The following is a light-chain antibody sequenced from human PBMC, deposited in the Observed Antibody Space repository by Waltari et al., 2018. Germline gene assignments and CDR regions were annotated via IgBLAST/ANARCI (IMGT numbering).Light chain of an antibody. Sequence: DIQMTQSPPSLAASVGDSVNITCLASQTIRNYLNWYQQRPGKAPKLLISAASSLQSGVPSRFSGSGSGTDFALTISSLQPEDFASYHCQETYTTLFTFGPGTKVEIK. J-gene: IGKJ3*01. CDR3: QETYTTLFT. CDR1: QTIRNY. V-gene: IGKV1-39*01. CDR2: AAS.